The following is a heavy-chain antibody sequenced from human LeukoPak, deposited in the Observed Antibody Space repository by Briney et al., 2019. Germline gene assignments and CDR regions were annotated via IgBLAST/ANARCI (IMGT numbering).Heavy chain of an antibody. Sequence: GGSLRLSCAASGFTVSSNYMSWVRQAPGKGLEWVSVIYSGGSTYYADSVKGRFTISRDNSKNTLYLQMNSLRAEDTAVYYCTRDSLAVAGTSYYYHGMDVWGQGTTVTVSS. CDR1: GFTVSSNY. CDR2: IYSGGST. D-gene: IGHD6-19*01. V-gene: IGHV3-66*01. J-gene: IGHJ6*02. CDR3: TRDSLAVAGTSYYYHGMDV.